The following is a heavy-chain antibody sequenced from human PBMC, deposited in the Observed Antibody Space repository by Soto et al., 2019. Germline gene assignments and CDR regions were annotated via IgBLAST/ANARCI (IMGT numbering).Heavy chain of an antibody. CDR3: ARVNRPQVAAAGTWASDI. CDR2: ISYDGSNK. Sequence: GGSLRLSCAASGFTFSSYAMHWVRQAPGKGLEWVAVISYDGSNKYYADSVKGRFTISRDNSKNTLYLQMNSLRAEDTAVYYCARVNRPQVAAAGTWASDIKGQPTMVTVSS. D-gene: IGHD6-13*01. J-gene: IGHJ3*02. CDR1: GFTFSSYA. V-gene: IGHV3-30-3*01.